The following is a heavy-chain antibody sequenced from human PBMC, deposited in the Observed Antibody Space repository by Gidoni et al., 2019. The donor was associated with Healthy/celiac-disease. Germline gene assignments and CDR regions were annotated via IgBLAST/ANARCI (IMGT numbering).Heavy chain of an antibody. D-gene: IGHD3-22*01. CDR2: ISYDGSNK. J-gene: IGHJ4*02. V-gene: IGHV3-30*18. CDR1: GSTFSTNG. Sequence: QVQLVESGGGVVQPGRSLRLPCAASGSTFSTNGMHWVRQAPGKGLEWVAVISYDGSNKYYADSVKGRFTISRDNSKNTLYLQMNSLRAEDTAVYYCAKALDYYDSSGYYPDYWGQGTLVTVSS. CDR3: AKALDYYDSSGYYPDY.